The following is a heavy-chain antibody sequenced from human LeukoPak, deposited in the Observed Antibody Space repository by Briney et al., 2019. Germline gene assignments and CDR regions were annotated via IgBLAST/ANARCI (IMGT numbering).Heavy chain of an antibody. V-gene: IGHV3-11*01. CDR1: GFTFSDYY. D-gene: IGHD2-2*02. J-gene: IGHJ6*02. Sequence: GGSLRLSCAASGFTFSDYYMSWIRQAPGKGLEWVSYIRGSGGTTYYADSVKGRFTISWDNAKNSLYLQMNGLRAEDTAVYYCARDGSRYCSATSCYTGYYYYGMDVWGQGTTVTVSS. CDR3: ARDGSRYCSATSCYTGYYYYGMDV. CDR2: IRGSGGTT.